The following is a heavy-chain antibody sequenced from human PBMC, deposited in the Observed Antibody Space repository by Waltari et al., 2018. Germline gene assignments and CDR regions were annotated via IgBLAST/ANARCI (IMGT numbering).Heavy chain of an antibody. CDR1: GGSISSYY. D-gene: IGHD6-6*01. J-gene: IGHJ4*02. Sequence: QVQLQESGPGLVEPSETMSLTCTVSGGSISSYYWSWIRQPPGQGLEWIGHIYSSGISNYNPSLKSRVSMSVDTSKSLFSLNLTSVTAADSALYFCARSRGVNSSPYFDCWGQGTLVTVSS. V-gene: IGHV4-59*01. CDR3: ARSRGVNSSPYFDC. CDR2: IYSSGIS.